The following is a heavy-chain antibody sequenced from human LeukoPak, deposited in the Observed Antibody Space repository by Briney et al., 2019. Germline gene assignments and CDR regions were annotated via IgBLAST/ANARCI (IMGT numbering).Heavy chain of an antibody. CDR3: AREHSSGWTTNWFDP. Sequence: PSETLSLTRTVSGGSISSYYWSWIRQPAGKGLEWIGRIYTSGSTNYNPSLKSRVTMSVDTSKNQFSLKLSSVTAADTAVYYCAREHSSGWTTNWFDPWGQGTLVTVSS. CDR1: GGSISSYY. J-gene: IGHJ5*02. D-gene: IGHD6-19*01. V-gene: IGHV4-4*07. CDR2: IYTSGST.